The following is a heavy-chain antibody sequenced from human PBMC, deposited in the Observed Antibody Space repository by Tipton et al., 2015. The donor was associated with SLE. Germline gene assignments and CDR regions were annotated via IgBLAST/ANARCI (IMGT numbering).Heavy chain of an antibody. D-gene: IGHD3-10*01. CDR1: GFTFSVYE. CDR2: ISTSGSTI. CDR3: ARVEREYDGRSDDFDI. J-gene: IGHJ3*02. Sequence: SLRLSCAASGFTFSVYEMNWVRQAPGQGLEWVSYISTSGSTIHYADSVKGRFTISRDNAKDSLYLQMNSLRAEDTAVYYCARVEREYDGRSDDFDIWGRGGMVGVSS. V-gene: IGHV3-48*03.